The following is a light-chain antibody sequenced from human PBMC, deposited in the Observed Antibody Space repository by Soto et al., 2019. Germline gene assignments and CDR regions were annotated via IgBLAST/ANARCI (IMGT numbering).Light chain of an antibody. CDR3: QQANSFPFT. CDR2: AAS. Sequence: DIQMTQSASCVSASVGDRVTITCRASQGIRSWFAWYQQKPGKAPKLLIYAASSLQSGVPSRFSGSGSGTDFTLTISSLQPEDFATYYCQQANSFPFTFGQWTRLEIK. J-gene: IGKJ5*01. V-gene: IGKV1D-12*01. CDR1: QGIRSW.